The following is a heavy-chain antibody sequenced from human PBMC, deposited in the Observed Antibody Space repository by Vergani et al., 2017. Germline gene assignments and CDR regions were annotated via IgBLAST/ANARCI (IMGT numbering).Heavy chain of an antibody. J-gene: IGHJ3*01. CDR1: GFTFSAHA. D-gene: IGHD2-21*01. CDR3: ARDQLTGDLWGGPFDV. Sequence: EVQLLESGGGLVQPGGSLRLSCEASGFTFSAHAMSWVRQAPGKGLEWVSTISGSRDSIYYADSVMGRFTISRDNSKNTLYLQMNSLRADDTAVYFCARDQLTGDLWGGPFDVWGQGTMVAVSS. CDR2: ISGSRDSI. V-gene: IGHV3-23*01.